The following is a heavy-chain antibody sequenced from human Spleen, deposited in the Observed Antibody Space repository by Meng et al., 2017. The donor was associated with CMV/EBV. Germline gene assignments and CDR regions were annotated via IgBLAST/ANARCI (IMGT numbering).Heavy chain of an antibody. D-gene: IGHD3-10*01. V-gene: IGHV1-2*02. CDR1: GYTFTGYY. J-gene: IGHJ5*02. CDR3: ARISMIRGIIITGWFDP. CDR2: INPNSGAT. Sequence: ASVKVSCKTSGYTFTGYYLHWVRQAPGQGLEWMGWINPNSGATNFAQKFQGRVTMTRDTSISTAYMELRRLTSDDTAAYYCARISMIRGIIITGWFDPWGQGTLVTVSS.